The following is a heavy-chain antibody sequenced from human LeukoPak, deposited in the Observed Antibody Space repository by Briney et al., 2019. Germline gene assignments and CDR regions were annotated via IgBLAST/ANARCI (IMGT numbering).Heavy chain of an antibody. CDR2: ISGGGGST. D-gene: IGHD5-12*01. V-gene: IGHV3-23*01. CDR3: AKDFGYSGYDPIDY. J-gene: IGHJ4*02. CDR1: GFTFSSYG. Sequence: PGGSLRLSCAASGFTFSSYGMSWVRQAPGKGLEWVSAISGGGGSTYYADSVKGRFTISRDNPKNTLYLQMNSLRAEDRAVYYCAKDFGYSGYDPIDYWGQGTLVTVSS.